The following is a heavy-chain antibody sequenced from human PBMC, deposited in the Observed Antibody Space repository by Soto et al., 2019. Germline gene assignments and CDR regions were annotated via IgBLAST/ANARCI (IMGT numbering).Heavy chain of an antibody. D-gene: IGHD3-22*01. CDR2: ISTTNSYI. CDR1: GFRFSTYS. CDR3: TRDPVPDSSGYFPFDY. J-gene: IGHJ4*02. Sequence: GGSLRLSCAASGFRFSTYSMNWVRQAPGKGLEWVASISTTNSYIYYADSVRGRFTISRDNAKNSLFLQMNSLRAEDTAVYYCTRDPVPDSSGYFPFDYWGQGT. V-gene: IGHV3-21*01.